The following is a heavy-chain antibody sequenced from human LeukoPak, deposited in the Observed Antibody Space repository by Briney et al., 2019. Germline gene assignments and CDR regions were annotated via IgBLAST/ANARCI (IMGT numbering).Heavy chain of an antibody. CDR1: GFTFSSYW. V-gene: IGHV3-7*03. Sequence: GESLRLSCAASGFTFSSYWMSWVRQAPGKGLEWVANINQDGGERYYVDSMKGRFTISRDNPKKSLFLQINGLTDQDTAVYYCARAYWGSVDYWGQGTLVTVSP. CDR2: INQDGGER. D-gene: IGHD7-27*01. J-gene: IGHJ4*02. CDR3: ARAYWGSVDY.